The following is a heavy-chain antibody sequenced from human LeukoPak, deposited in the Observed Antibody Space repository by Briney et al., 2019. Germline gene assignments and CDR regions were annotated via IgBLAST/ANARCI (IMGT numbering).Heavy chain of an antibody. Sequence: PSETLSLTCTVSGGSISNYYWSWIRQPAGKGLEWIGRIYTSGTTNSNPSLKSRVTVSVDTAKNQFSLKLSSATAADTAVYYCARGPYQYYFDYWGQGTLVTVSS. CDR2: IYTSGTT. CDR1: GGSISNYY. D-gene: IGHD2-2*01. V-gene: IGHV4-4*07. CDR3: ARGPYQYYFDY. J-gene: IGHJ4*02.